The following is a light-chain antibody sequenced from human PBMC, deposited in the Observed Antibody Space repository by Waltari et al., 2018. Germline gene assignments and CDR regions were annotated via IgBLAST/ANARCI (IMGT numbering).Light chain of an antibody. J-gene: IGLJ3*02. V-gene: IGLV1-44*01. CDR1: SSLIGSDP. Sequence: QSVLTQPPSASGNPVQRVLIPCSESSSLIGSDPLTSYQQLPGTAPRLLIYSTNQRPSGVPDRFSGSKSGTSAFLAISGLQSEDESDYYCAAWDGSQFARVFGGGTKLSVL. CDR2: STN. CDR3: AAWDGSQFARV.